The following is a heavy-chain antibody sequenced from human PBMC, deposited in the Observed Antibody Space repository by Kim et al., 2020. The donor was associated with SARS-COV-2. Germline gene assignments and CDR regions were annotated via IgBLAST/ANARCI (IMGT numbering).Heavy chain of an antibody. CDR1: GYTFTSYS. J-gene: IGHJ6*02. CDR3: AKDRSFSGSGISGQGSGSTPRGMDV. D-gene: IGHD3-10*01. CDR2: INPSGGST. Sequence: ASVKVSCKASGYTFTSYSMHWVRQAPGQGLEWMGIINPSGGSTSYAQKFQGRVTMTRDTSTSTVYMELSSLRSEDTAVYYCAKDRSFSGSGISGQGSGSTPRGMDVWGQGTLVTVSS. V-gene: IGHV1-46*01.